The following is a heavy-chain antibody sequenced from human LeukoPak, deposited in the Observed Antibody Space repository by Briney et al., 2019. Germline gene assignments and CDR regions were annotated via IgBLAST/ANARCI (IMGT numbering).Heavy chain of an antibody. D-gene: IGHD3-10*01. CDR3: ARGVLRANAFDI. Sequence: GASVKVSCKASGYTFTSYDINWVRQATGQGPEWMGWMNPNSGNTGYAQKFQGRVTMTRNTSISTAYMELSSLRSEDTAVYYCARGVLRANAFDIWGQGTMVTVSS. CDR1: GYTFTSYD. J-gene: IGHJ3*02. V-gene: IGHV1-8*01. CDR2: MNPNSGNT.